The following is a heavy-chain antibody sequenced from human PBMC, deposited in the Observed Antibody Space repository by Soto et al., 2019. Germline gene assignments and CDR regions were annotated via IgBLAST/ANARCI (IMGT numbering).Heavy chain of an antibody. CDR1: GGSISSSSYY. Sequence: QLQLQESGPGLVKPSETLSLTCTVSGGSISSSSYYWGWIRQPPGKGLEWIGSIYYSGSTYYNPSPKRRVTLSVATSKNQFSPQLSSVTAAVTAVYYCARRMRDGYSPNPFDCWGQGTLVTVSS. V-gene: IGHV4-39*01. CDR2: IYYSGST. CDR3: ARRMRDGYSPNPFDC. J-gene: IGHJ4*02. D-gene: IGHD4-4*01.